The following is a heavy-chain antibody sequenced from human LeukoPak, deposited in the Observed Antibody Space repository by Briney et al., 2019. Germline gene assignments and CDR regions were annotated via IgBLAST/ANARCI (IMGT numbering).Heavy chain of an antibody. V-gene: IGHV4-59*01. CDR2: IYYSGST. J-gene: IGHJ3*02. Sequence: PSETLSLTCTVSGGSISSYYWSWIRQPPGKGLEWIGYIYYSGSTNYNPSLKSRVTISVDTSKNQFSLKLSSVTAADTAVYHCARAGYCSSTSCYHDAFDIWGQGTMVTVSS. D-gene: IGHD2-2*01. CDR3: ARAGYCSSTSCYHDAFDI. CDR1: GGSISSYY.